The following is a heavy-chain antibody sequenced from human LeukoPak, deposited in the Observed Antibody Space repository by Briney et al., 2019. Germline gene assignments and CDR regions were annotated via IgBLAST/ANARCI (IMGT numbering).Heavy chain of an antibody. CDR3: ARGRGTWIQLWLSVCLDY. Sequence: SETLSLTCAVYGGSFSGYYWSWIRQPPGKGLEWIGGINHSGSTNYNPSLKSRVTISVDTSKNQFSLKLSSVTAADTAVYYCARGRGTWIQLWLSVCLDYWGQGTLVTVSS. D-gene: IGHD5-18*01. V-gene: IGHV4-34*01. CDR1: GGSFSGYY. CDR2: INHSGST. J-gene: IGHJ4*02.